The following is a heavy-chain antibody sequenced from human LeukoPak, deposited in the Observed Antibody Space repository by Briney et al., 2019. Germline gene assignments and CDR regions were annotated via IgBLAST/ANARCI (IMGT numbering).Heavy chain of an antibody. J-gene: IGHJ5*02. CDR3: ARAPQRSYQHNWFDP. CDR1: GGSISGYY. Sequence: PSETLSLTCTVSGGSISGYYWSWIRQPPGEGLEWIGYIYNSGNTNYNPSLKSRVTISVDTSKNQFSLKLSSVTAADTAVYYCARAPQRSYQHNWFDPWGQGTLVTVSS. D-gene: IGHD2-21*01. V-gene: IGHV4-59*12. CDR2: IYNSGNT.